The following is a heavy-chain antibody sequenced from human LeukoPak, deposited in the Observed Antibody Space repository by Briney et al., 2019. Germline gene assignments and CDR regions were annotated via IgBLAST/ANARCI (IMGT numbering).Heavy chain of an antibody. CDR1: GFSFTSYW. D-gene: IGHD3-10*01. J-gene: IGHJ4*02. CDR3: ARFAHSSGTYYATFDY. CDR2: IDPSDSYT. V-gene: IGHV5-10-1*01. Sequence: GESLKISCKGSGFSFTSYWISWVRQMPGKGLEWMGRIDPSDSYTNYSPSFQGHVTLSADTSISTAYLQWSSLKASDTAMYYCARFAHSSGTYYATFDYWGQGTLVTVSS.